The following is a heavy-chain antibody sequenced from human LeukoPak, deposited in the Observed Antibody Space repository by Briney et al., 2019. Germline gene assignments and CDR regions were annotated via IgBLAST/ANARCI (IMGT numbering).Heavy chain of an antibody. J-gene: IGHJ5*02. D-gene: IGHD3-9*01. V-gene: IGHV1-69*13. CDR3: ARHKAAYDILTGYHNWFDP. CDR1: GGTFSSYA. CDR2: IIPIFGTA. Sequence: SVEVSCKASGGTFSSYAISWVRQAPGQGLEWMGGIIPIFGTANYAQKFQGRVTITADESTSTAYMELSSLRSEDTAVYYCARHKAAYDILTGYHNWFDPWGQGTLVTVSS.